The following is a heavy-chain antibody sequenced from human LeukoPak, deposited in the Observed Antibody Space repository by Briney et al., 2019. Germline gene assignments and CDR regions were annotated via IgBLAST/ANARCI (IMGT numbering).Heavy chain of an antibody. J-gene: IGHJ4*02. Sequence: SETLSLTCAVYGGSFSGHYWSWIRQPPGKGLEWIGEINHSGSTNYNPSLKSRVTISVDTSKNQFSLKLSSVTAADTAVYYCARGPHYYDSSGLDYWGQGTLVTVSS. D-gene: IGHD3-22*01. V-gene: IGHV4-34*01. CDR1: GGSFSGHY. CDR2: INHSGST. CDR3: ARGPHYYDSSGLDY.